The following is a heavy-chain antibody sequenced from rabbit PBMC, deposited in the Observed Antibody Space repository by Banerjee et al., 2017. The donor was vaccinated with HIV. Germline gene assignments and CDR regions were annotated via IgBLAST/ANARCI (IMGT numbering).Heavy chain of an antibody. CDR1: GFSFSSRYY. CDR3: ARDLDDVIGWNFGW. V-gene: IGHV1S40*01. D-gene: IGHD1-1*01. Sequence: QSLEESGGDLVKPGASLTLTCTASGFSFSSRYYMCWVRQAPGKGLEWIACIDSGSSGDTYYASWAKGRFTISKTSSTTVTLQMTSLTAADTATYFCARDLDDVIGWNFGWWGQGTLVTVS. CDR2: IDSGSSGDT. J-gene: IGHJ4*01.